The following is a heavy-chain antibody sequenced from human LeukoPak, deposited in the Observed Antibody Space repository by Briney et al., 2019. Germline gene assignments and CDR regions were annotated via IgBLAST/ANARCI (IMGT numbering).Heavy chain of an antibody. Sequence: SETLSLTCSVSGDSVSGFYWNWIRQSPGTGLEWIGNIHYSGNSNHNPSLKSHVTMSIDTSRNQFFLKLSSVTAADTAVYYCVLAPNSNWFDFWGQGTQVTVSS. D-gene: IGHD2-8*01. CDR2: IHYSGNS. CDR3: VLAPNSNWFDF. CDR1: GDSVSGFY. V-gene: IGHV4-59*08. J-gene: IGHJ5*01.